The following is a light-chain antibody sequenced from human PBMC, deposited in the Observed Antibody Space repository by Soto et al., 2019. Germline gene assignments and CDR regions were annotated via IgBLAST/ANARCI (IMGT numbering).Light chain of an antibody. CDR1: QSVWSSY. CDR2: GAS. J-gene: IGKJ4*01. Sequence: EIVLTQSPGTLSLSPGERATLSCRASQSVWSSYLAWYQQKPGQAPRLLIYGASSRATGIPDRFSGSGSGTDFTLTISRLEPEDFAVYYCQQYGSSPLTFGGGTKVEIK. V-gene: IGKV3-20*01. CDR3: QQYGSSPLT.